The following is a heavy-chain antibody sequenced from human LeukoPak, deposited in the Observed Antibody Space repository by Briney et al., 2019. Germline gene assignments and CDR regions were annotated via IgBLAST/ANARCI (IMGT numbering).Heavy chain of an antibody. CDR3: ARGHYDSSGYYYDYFDY. V-gene: IGHV4-34*01. J-gene: IGHJ4*02. Sequence: PSETLSLTCAVYGGSFSGYYWSWIRQPPGKGLEWIGEINHSGGTNYNPSLKSRVTISVDTSKNQFSLKLSSVTAADTAVYYCARGHYDSSGYYYDYFDYWGQGTLVTVSS. CDR1: GGSFSGYY. D-gene: IGHD3-22*01. CDR2: INHSGGT.